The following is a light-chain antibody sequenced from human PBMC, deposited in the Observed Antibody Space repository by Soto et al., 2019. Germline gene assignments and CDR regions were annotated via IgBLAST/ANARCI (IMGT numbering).Light chain of an antibody. CDR1: QRVGSN. CDR2: GIS. V-gene: IGKV3-15*01. Sequence: ELVLTQSPATLSVSPGERATLSCRASQRVGSNYLAWYQQKPGQAPRLLIYGISARATGIPDRFSGSGSGTEFTLTISSLQSEDFAVYYCQQYTSWPITFGQGTRLEI. J-gene: IGKJ5*01. CDR3: QQYTSWPIT.